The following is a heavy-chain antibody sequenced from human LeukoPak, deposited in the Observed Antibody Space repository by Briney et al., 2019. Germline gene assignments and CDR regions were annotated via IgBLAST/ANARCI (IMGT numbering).Heavy chain of an antibody. Sequence: GGSLRLSCAASGFIFGNYVMHWVRQAPGKGLEWVALISFDGNNQYYSHSVRGRFTISRDYSKNTLYLQMNSLRIEDTAIYYCARDPSSRVTGDFWGQGTLVTVSS. V-gene: IGHV3-30-3*01. CDR3: ARDPSSRVTGDF. CDR2: ISFDGNNQ. J-gene: IGHJ4*02. CDR1: GFIFGNYV. D-gene: IGHD3-10*01.